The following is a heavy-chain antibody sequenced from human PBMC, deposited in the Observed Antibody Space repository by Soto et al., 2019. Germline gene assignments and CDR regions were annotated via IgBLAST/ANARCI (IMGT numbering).Heavy chain of an antibody. CDR1: GGSVTSGGHS. V-gene: IGHV4-30-2*01. CDR3: ARGDTRLAELSLNY. Sequence: PSETRSLTCVVAGGSVTSGGHSWSWIRQAPGKGLEWVGSVYQSHSAYYNPSLRSGVAISVDRSNNPVSLRMTSVTAADTAIYYCARGDTRLAELSLNYWGPGKLVTVSS. D-gene: IGHD3-16*02. CDR2: VYQSHSA. J-gene: IGHJ4*02.